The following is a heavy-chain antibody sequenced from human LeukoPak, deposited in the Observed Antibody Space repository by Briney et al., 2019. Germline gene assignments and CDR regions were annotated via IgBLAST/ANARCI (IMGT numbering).Heavy chain of an antibody. V-gene: IGHV1-18*01. CDR1: GYTFTSYG. J-gene: IGHJ4*02. D-gene: IGHD3-10*01. CDR2: ISVYNGNT. Sequence: GTSVKVSCKASGYTFTSYGITWVRQAPGQGLEWMGWISVYNGNTDYAQKLQGRVTVTTDTSTSTAYMELRSLRSDDTAVYYCARDFYYGSGSYGTDFDYWGQGTLVTVSS. CDR3: ARDFYYGSGSYGTDFDY.